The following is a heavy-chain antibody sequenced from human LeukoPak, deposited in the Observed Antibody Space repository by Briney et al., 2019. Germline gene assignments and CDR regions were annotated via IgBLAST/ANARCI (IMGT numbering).Heavy chain of an antibody. CDR1: GYTFTSYD. V-gene: IGHV1-8*01. CDR3: ARERGSSSSFDY. J-gene: IGHJ4*02. CDR2: MNPNSGNT. D-gene: IGHD6-6*01. Sequence: ASVKVSCKVSGYTFTSYDINWVRQATGQGLEWMGWMNPNSGNTGYAQKFQGRVTMTRNTSISTAYMELSSLRSEDTAVYYCARERGSSSSFDYWGQGTLVTVSS.